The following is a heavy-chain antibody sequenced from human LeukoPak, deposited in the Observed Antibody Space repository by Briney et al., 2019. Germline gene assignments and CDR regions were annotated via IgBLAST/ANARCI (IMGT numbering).Heavy chain of an antibody. Sequence: PGGSLRLSCAASGFTFSSYAMHWVRQAPGKGLEWVAVISYDGSNKYYADSVKGRSTISRDNSKNTLYVQMSSLRAEDTAVYYCARGQFRFYSYDSSGFDYWGQGTLVTVSS. CDR3: ARGQFRFYSYDSSGFDY. CDR2: ISYDGSNK. J-gene: IGHJ4*02. V-gene: IGHV3-30*04. CDR1: GFTFSSYA. D-gene: IGHD3-22*01.